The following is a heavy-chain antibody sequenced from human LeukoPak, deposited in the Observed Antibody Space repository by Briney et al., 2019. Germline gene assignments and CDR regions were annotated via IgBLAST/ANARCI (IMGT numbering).Heavy chain of an antibody. CDR3: ARDIISGSSWYGY. CDR1: GYTLTGYY. D-gene: IGHD6-13*01. Sequence: GASVEVSCKASGYTLTGYYMHWVRQAPGQGLEWMGWINPNSGGTNYAQKFQGRVTMTRDTSISTAYMELSRLRSDDTAVYYCARDIISGSSWYGYWGQGTLVTVSS. CDR2: INPNSGGT. V-gene: IGHV1-2*02. J-gene: IGHJ4*02.